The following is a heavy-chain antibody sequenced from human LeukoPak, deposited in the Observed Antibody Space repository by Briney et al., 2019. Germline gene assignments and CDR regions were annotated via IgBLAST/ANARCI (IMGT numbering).Heavy chain of an antibody. D-gene: IGHD1-26*01. CDR3: AREAVGAAIDY. CDR1: GFTFSRHA. CDR2: ISSNGGST. Sequence: GGSLRLSCAASGFTFSRHAMHWVRQAPGKGLDYVSAISSNGGSTYYANSVKGRFTISRDNSKNTLYLQMGSLRAEDMAVYYCAREAVGAAIDYWGQGTLVTVSS. V-gene: IGHV3-64*01. J-gene: IGHJ4*02.